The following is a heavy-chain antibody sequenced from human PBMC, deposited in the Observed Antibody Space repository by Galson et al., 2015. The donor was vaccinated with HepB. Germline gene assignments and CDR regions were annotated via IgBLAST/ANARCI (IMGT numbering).Heavy chain of an antibody. Sequence: TLSLTCAVSGGSIGSGGYSWSWIRQPPGKALEWIGYIYHSGSTYYNPSLKSRVTISLDRSKNHFSLKLTSVTAADTAVYYCANRDCTSTSCAFDPWGQGTLVTVAA. V-gene: IGHV4-30-2*01. D-gene: IGHD2-2*01. CDR1: GGSIGSGGYS. CDR3: ANRDCTSTSCAFDP. J-gene: IGHJ5*02. CDR2: IYHSGST.